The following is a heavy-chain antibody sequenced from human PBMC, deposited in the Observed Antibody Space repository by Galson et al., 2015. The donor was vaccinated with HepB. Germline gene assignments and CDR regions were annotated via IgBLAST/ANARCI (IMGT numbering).Heavy chain of an antibody. V-gene: IGHV1-2*02. CDR1: GYTFTGYY. CDR2: INPNSGGT. Sequence: SVKVSCKASGYTFTGYYMHWVRQAPGQGLEWMGWINPNSGGTNYAQKFQGRVTMTRDTSISTAYMELSRLRSDDTAVYYCARDGYYYDSSGYLRSASRHGLDAFDIWGQGTMVTVSS. D-gene: IGHD3-22*01. J-gene: IGHJ3*02. CDR3: ARDGYYYDSSGYLRSASRHGLDAFDI.